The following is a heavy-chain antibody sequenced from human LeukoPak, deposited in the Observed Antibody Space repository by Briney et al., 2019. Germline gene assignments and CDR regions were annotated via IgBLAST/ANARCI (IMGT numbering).Heavy chain of an antibody. V-gene: IGHV4-39*01. CDR2: VHYSGST. CDR3: ARRSTVAGRGRFDP. J-gene: IGHJ5*02. CDR1: GGSIRSSSYY. Sequence: SETLSLTCTVSGGSIRSSSYYWGSIRQPPGKGLEWIGCVHYSGSTYDNPSLKSRVTISVDTSKNQFSLKLISVTAADTAVYYCARRSTVAGRGRFDPWGQGTLVTVSS. D-gene: IGHD6-19*01.